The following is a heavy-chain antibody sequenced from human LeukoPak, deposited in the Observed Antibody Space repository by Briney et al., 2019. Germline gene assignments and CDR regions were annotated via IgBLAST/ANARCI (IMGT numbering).Heavy chain of an antibody. CDR2: ISGSGGST. CDR3: AKNPHPGIAVAEFDY. D-gene: IGHD6-19*01. J-gene: IGHJ4*02. CDR1: GFTFSNTW. Sequence: PGGSLRLSCEASGFTFSNTWMSWVRQAPGKGLEWVSAISGSGGSTYYADSVKGRFTISRDNSKNTLYLQMNSLRAEDTAVYYCAKNPHPGIAVAEFDYWGQGTLVTVSS. V-gene: IGHV3-23*01.